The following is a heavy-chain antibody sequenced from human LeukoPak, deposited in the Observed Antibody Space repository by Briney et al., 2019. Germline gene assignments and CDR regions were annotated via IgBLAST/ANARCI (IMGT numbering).Heavy chain of an antibody. CDR3: ARVFGGREIGF. CDR2: MNPKSGAT. Sequence: ASVRVSCKASGYTFSTYDINWVRQATGQGLEWMGWMNPKSGATAYAPKFQGRVSMTRNTSTDTAHMELSTLRSEDTAIYYCARVFGGREIGFWGQGTQVTVSS. D-gene: IGHD4-23*01. CDR1: GYTFSTYD. V-gene: IGHV1-8*01. J-gene: IGHJ4*02.